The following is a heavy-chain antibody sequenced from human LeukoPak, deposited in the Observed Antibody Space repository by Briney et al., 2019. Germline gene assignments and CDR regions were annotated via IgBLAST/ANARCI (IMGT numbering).Heavy chain of an antibody. J-gene: IGHJ6*03. CDR2: ISSSSSTI. CDR3: ARDPSPLLYYYYMDV. V-gene: IGHV3-48*03. Sequence: GGSLRLSCAASGFTFSSYEMNWVRQAPGEGLEWVSYISSSSSTIYYADSVKGRFTISRDNAKNSLYLQMNSLRAEDTAVYYCARDPSPLLYYYYMDVWGKGTTVTVSS. CDR1: GFTFSSYE.